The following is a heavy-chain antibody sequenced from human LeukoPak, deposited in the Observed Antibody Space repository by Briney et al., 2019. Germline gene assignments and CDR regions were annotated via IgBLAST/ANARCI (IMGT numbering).Heavy chain of an antibody. CDR1: GFTFDDYG. Sequence: GGSLRLSCAASGFTFDDYGMSWVRHAPGKGLEWVSGTNWNGGSTGYADSVKGRFTISRDNAKNSLYLQMNSLRAEDTALYYCARCGYDFWSGYYRKPTVFDYWGQGTLVTVSS. CDR3: ARCGYDFWSGYYRKPTVFDY. D-gene: IGHD3-3*01. J-gene: IGHJ4*02. V-gene: IGHV3-20*04. CDR2: TNWNGGST.